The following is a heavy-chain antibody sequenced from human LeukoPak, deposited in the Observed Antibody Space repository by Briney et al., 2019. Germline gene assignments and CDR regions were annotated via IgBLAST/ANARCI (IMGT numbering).Heavy chain of an antibody. D-gene: IGHD2-15*01. Sequence: GGSLRLSCAASGFTFGNYDMHWVRQATGKGLEWVSAIGTDGDTYSSGSVKGRFTISRENAKSSLYLQMNSLRAEDTALYYCARDRGHCSGDSCYSALDSWGQGALVTVSS. CDR1: GFTFGNYD. V-gene: IGHV3-13*04. CDR2: IGTDGDT. CDR3: ARDRGHCSGDSCYSALDS. J-gene: IGHJ4*02.